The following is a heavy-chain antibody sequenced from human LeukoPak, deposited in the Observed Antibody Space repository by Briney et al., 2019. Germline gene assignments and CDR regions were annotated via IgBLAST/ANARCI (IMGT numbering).Heavy chain of an antibody. CDR2: IWYDGSNK. Sequence: GRSLRLSCAASGFSFSSYGMHWVRQAPGKGLEWVALIWYDGSNKYYADSVKGRFTVSRDNSKNTLYLQMNSLRAEDTAVYYCARLNLGYGYFLEATKRDYWGQGTLVTVSS. CDR3: ARLNLGYGYFLEATKRDY. D-gene: IGHD5-18*01. V-gene: IGHV3-33*01. J-gene: IGHJ4*02. CDR1: GFSFSSYG.